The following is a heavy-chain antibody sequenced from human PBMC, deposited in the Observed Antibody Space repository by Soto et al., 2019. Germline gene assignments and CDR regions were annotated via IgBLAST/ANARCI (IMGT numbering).Heavy chain of an antibody. D-gene: IGHD1-1*01. CDR3: ARLGIKGHYYMDV. J-gene: IGHJ6*03. V-gene: IGHV4-59*01. CDR1: GGSISSYY. Sequence: SETLSLTCTVSGGSISSYYWSWIRQPPGMGLEWIGYIYYSGSTNYNPSLKSRVTISVDTSKNQFSLKLSSVTAADTAVYYCARLGIKGHYYMDVWGKGTTVTVSS. CDR2: IYYSGST.